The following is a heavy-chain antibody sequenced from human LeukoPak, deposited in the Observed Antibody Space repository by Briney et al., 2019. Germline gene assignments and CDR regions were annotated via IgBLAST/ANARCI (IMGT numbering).Heavy chain of an antibody. Sequence: ASVKVSCKASGGTFSSYTISWVRQAPGQGLEWMGRIIPILGIANYAQKFQGRVTITADKSTSTAYMELSSLRSEDTAVYYCARDLPSTSNWELDFWGQGTLVIVSS. V-gene: IGHV1-69*04. CDR2: IIPILGIA. CDR3: ARDLPSTSNWELDF. D-gene: IGHD1-26*01. CDR1: GGTFSSYT. J-gene: IGHJ4*02.